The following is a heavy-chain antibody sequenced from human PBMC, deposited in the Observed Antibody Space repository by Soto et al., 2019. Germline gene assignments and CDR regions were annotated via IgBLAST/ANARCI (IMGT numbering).Heavy chain of an antibody. D-gene: IGHD6-19*01. Sequence: SETLSLTCTVSGGSITSSSFYWGWIRQPPGKGLEWIGIIYYSGSTYYNPSLKSRVTISVDTSKSQFSLNLNSVTAADTAVYYCARFSGSYYYAMDVWGQGSTVTVSS. V-gene: IGHV4-39*01. CDR1: GGSITSSSFY. CDR3: ARFSGSYYYAMDV. CDR2: IYYSGST. J-gene: IGHJ6*02.